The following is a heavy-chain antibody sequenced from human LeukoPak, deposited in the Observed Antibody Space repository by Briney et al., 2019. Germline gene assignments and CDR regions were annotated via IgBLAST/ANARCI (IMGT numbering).Heavy chain of an antibody. J-gene: IGHJ4*02. Sequence: GGSLRLSCAASGFTFSSYWMSWVRQAPGKGVEWVSAISGSGGSTYYADSVKGRFTISRDNSKNTLYLQMNSLRAEDTAVYYCAKDGRGYNPTIYYHFDYWGQGTLVTVSS. CDR2: ISGSGGST. CDR3: AKDGRGYNPTIYYHFDY. D-gene: IGHD5-18*01. CDR1: GFTFSSYW. V-gene: IGHV3-23*01.